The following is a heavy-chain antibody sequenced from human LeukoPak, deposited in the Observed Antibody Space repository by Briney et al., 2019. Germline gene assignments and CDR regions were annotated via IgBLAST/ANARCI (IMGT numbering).Heavy chain of an antibody. CDR2: IIPTFGTA. Sequence: ASVKVSCRASGGTFSNYAISWVRQAPGQGLEWMGGIIPTFGTANYAQKFRGRVTITADKSTRTAYMELSSLRSEDTAVYYCARDNMAVTDYWGQGTLVTVSS. J-gene: IGHJ4*02. D-gene: IGHD6-19*01. V-gene: IGHV1-69*06. CDR3: ARDNMAVTDY. CDR1: GGTFSNYA.